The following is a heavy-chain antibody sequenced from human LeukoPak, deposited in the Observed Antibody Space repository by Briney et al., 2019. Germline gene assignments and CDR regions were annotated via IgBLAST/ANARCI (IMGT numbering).Heavy chain of an antibody. D-gene: IGHD3-10*01. Sequence: PSETLSLTCTVCGGSISSYYWSWIRQPAGKGLEWIGRIYTSGSTNYNPSLKSRVTMSVDTSKNQFSLKLSSVTAADTAVYYCARDGSGTYYYYMDVWGKGTTVTVSS. CDR2: IYTSGST. J-gene: IGHJ6*03. CDR1: GGSISSYY. CDR3: ARDGSGTYYYYMDV. V-gene: IGHV4-4*07.